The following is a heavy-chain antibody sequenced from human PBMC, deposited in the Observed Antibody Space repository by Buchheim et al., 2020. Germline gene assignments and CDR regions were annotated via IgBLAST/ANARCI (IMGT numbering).Heavy chain of an antibody. J-gene: IGHJ4*02. Sequence: EVQLLESEGGLVQPGGSLRLSCAASGFTFSSYAMSWVRQAPGKGLEWVSAISGSGGSTYYADSVKGRFTISRDNSKNTLYLQMNSLRAEDTAVYYCAKVPGASEYSIEYYFDYWGQGTL. V-gene: IGHV3-23*01. CDR3: AKVPGASEYSIEYYFDY. D-gene: IGHD6-6*01. CDR1: GFTFSSYA. CDR2: ISGSGGST.